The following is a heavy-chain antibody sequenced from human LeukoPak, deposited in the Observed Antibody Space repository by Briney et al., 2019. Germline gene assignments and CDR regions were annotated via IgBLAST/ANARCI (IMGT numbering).Heavy chain of an antibody. D-gene: IGHD6-13*01. CDR1: GGSLTGYY. V-gene: IGHV4-34*01. J-gene: IGHJ5*02. CDR2: INNSGGT. Sequence: SQTLSLTCAVYGGSLTGYYRGWVRHPPGKGLEWIGEINNSGGTTYNTCLKSRVTISVDTSMNQCSLTLSSVTAADTAVYYCATAIAAAGTPHNGFDPWGQGTLVTVSS. CDR3: ATAIAAAGTPHNGFDP.